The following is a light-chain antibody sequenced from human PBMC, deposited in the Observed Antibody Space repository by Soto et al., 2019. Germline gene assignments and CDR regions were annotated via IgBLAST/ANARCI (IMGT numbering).Light chain of an antibody. Sequence: QLVLTQPPSASGTSGQRVTISCSGSSSNIGTNAVNWYQQLPGTAPKLLIYSTNQRPSGVPDRFSGSKSGTSASLAISGLQSEDEADYYCAAWDDSLNVVFGGGTKVTVL. CDR3: AAWDDSLNVV. CDR1: SSNIGTNA. J-gene: IGLJ2*01. CDR2: STN. V-gene: IGLV1-44*01.